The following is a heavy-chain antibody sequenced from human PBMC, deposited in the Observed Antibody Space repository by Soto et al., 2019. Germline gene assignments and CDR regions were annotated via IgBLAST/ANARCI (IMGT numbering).Heavy chain of an antibody. CDR1: GYTFTAYY. V-gene: IGHV1-46*01. D-gene: IGHD6-25*01. J-gene: IGHJ3*01. Sequence: GASVKVSCKTSGYTFTAYYVHRVRQAPGRGLEWVGIINPSGGKTNYAQNVQGRVTVTRDTSTSTVYMEVSSLTSEDTAVYYCARAQPNSSGWTNAFDVWGQGTVVTVSS. CDR3: ARAQPNSSGWTNAFDV. CDR2: INPSGGKT.